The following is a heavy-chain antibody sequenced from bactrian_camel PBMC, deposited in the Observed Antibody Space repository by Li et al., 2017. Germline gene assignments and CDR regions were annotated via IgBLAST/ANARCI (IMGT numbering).Heavy chain of an antibody. CDR2: MMGNGDT. CDR1: GFTIHNYV. Sequence: EVQLVESGGGSVQAGGSLRLSCVVSGFTIHNYVMTWVRQAPGKGLEWVSVMMGNGDTFYADSVKGRFTGSRDSAKNTVYLQLDSLKTEDTAIYYCAKDTLTLPTLAGEPDFGYWGQGTQVTVS. CDR3: AKDTLTLPTLAGEPDFGY. D-gene: IGHD1*01. V-gene: IGHV3S40*01. J-gene: IGHJ6*01.